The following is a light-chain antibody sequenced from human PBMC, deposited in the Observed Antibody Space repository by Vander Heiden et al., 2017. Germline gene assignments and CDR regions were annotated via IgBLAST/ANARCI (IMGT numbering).Light chain of an antibody. Sequence: ETVLTQSPATLSLSPVERAILSSRASQSVSSFLAWYQQKPGQVPRLLIYDASIRVTGIPARFSGSGSGTDFTLTISSLEPEDFAVYYCQQRSNWPLYTFGQGTKLEIK. CDR1: QSVSSF. CDR3: QQRSNWPLYT. V-gene: IGKV3-11*01. J-gene: IGKJ2*01. CDR2: DAS.